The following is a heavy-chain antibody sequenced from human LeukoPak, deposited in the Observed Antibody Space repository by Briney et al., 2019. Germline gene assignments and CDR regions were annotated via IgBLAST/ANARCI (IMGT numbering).Heavy chain of an antibody. J-gene: IGHJ4*02. CDR1: GYTFTGYY. Sequence: ASVKVSCKASGYTFTGYYMHWVRQAPGKGLEWMGGFDPEDGETIYAQKFQGRVTMTEDTSTDTAYMELSSLRSEDTAVYYCATDTWGGFRYDYWGQGTLVTVSS. CDR2: FDPEDGET. D-gene: IGHD3-10*01. V-gene: IGHV1-24*01. CDR3: ATDTWGGFRYDY.